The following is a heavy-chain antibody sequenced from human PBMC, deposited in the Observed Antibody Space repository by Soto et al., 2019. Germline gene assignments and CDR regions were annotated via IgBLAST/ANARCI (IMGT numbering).Heavy chain of an antibody. V-gene: IGHV4-34*01. CDR2: INHSGST. J-gene: IGHJ4*02. CDR1: GGSFSGYY. D-gene: IGHD3-22*01. CDR3: ASHSRDYYDSSGYTPFDY. Sequence: QVQLQQWGAGLLKPSETLSLICAVYGGSFSGYYWSWIRQPPGKGLEWIGEINHSGSTNYNPSLKSRVTISVDTSKNQFSLKLSSVTAADTAVYYCASHSRDYYDSSGYTPFDYWGQGTLVTVSS.